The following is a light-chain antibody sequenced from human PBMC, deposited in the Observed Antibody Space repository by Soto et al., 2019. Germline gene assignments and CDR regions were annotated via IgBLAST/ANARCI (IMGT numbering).Light chain of an antibody. CDR1: SSDVGGYAY. CDR3: SSYTDNTPPA. Sequence: QAVVTQPASVSGSPGQSITITCTGTSSDVGGYAYVSWYQQYPGKAPKLVISEVSNRPSGISHRFSGSMSGNTASLTISGLQAEDEADYYCSSYTDNTPPAFGGGTKLTVL. V-gene: IGLV2-14*01. CDR2: EVS. J-gene: IGLJ2*01.